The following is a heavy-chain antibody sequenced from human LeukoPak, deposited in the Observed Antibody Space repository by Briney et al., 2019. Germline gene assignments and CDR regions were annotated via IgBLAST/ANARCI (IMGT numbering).Heavy chain of an antibody. Sequence: SETLSLTCTVSGGSISSYYWSWIRQPPGKGLEWIGYIYYSGSTNYNPSLKSRVTISVDTSKNQFSLKLSSVTAADTAVYYCARGLEFGDSLALYWGQGTLVTVSS. V-gene: IGHV4-59*12. CDR1: GGSISSYY. D-gene: IGHD3-10*01. J-gene: IGHJ4*02. CDR2: IYYSGST. CDR3: ARGLEFGDSLALY.